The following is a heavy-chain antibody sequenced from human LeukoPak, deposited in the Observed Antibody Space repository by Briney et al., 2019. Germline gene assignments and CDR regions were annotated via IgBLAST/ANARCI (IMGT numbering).Heavy chain of an antibody. CDR2: IWYDGSIE. J-gene: IGHJ4*02. V-gene: IGHV3-33*01. CDR1: GFSFSSFG. CDR3: AREGNLDC. D-gene: IGHD4-23*01. Sequence: GRSLRLSCAASGFSFSSFGMHWVRQAPGKGLEWLAVIWYDGSIEYYADSVKGRFTISRDDSKNTLYLQMNRLRAEDTAVYYCAREGNLDCWGQGTLVTVSS.